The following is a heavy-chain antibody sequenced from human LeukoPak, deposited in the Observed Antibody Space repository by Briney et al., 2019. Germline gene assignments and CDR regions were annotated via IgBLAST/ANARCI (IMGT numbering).Heavy chain of an antibody. D-gene: IGHD3-10*01. J-gene: IGHJ5*02. CDR2: IYYTGST. CDR1: GGSISTYY. Sequence: PSETLSLTCIVSGGSISTYYWSWIWQPPGKGLEWIGYIYYTGSTTYNPSLKSRVSISVDTSKNKFSLDLNSVSAADTAVYYCARGRGDARGTSFDPWGQGTLVTVSS. CDR3: ARGRGDARGTSFDP. V-gene: IGHV4-59*01.